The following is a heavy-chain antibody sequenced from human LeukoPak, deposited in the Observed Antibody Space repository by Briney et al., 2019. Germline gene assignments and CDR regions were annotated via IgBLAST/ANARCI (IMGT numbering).Heavy chain of an antibody. CDR3: ARDYCSGGSCYSWFDY. CDR1: GGTFSSYA. J-gene: IGHJ4*02. D-gene: IGHD2-15*01. CDR2: IIPIFGTA. Sequence: ASVKISCKASGGTFSSYAISWVRQAPGQGLEWMGGIIPIFGTANYAQKFQGRVTITADESTSTAYMELSSLRSEDTAVYYRARDYCSGGSCYSWFDYWGQGTLVTVSS. V-gene: IGHV1-69*13.